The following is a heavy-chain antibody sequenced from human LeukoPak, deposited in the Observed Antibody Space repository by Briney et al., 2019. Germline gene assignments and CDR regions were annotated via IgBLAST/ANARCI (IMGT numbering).Heavy chain of an antibody. Sequence: QTGGSLRLSCVASGFTFSTYSMNWVRQAPGKGLEWVSYISGTSNTIYYADSVKGRFTISRDNAKNSLYLQVNSLRVEDTAIYYCARGPGSYLGTYYYYMDVWGKGTTVTVSS. J-gene: IGHJ6*03. CDR1: GFTFSTYS. CDR3: ARGPGSYLGTYYYYMDV. D-gene: IGHD3-10*01. CDR2: ISGTSNTI. V-gene: IGHV3-48*01.